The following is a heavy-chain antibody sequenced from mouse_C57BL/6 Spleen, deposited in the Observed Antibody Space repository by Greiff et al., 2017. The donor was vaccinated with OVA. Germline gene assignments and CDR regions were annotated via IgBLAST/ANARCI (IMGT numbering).Heavy chain of an antibody. J-gene: IGHJ4*01. CDR2: IYPGDGDT. V-gene: IGHV1-82*01. CDR1: GYAFSSSW. D-gene: IGHD2-1*01. CDR3: ARRRDYGNLYYAMDY. Sequence: QVQLQQSGPELVKPGASVKISCKASGYAFSSSWMNWVKQRPGKGLEWIGRIYPGDGDTNYNGKFKGKATLTADKSSSTAYMQLSSLTSEDSAVYFCARRRDYGNLYYAMDYWGQGTSVTVSS.